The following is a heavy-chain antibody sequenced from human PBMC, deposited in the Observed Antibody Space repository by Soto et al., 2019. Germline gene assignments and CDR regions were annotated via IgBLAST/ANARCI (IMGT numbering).Heavy chain of an antibody. CDR2: ISYDGSNK. D-gene: IGHD5-12*01. CDR3: AKKRDGYNYYYYYGMDV. V-gene: IGHV3-30*18. CDR1: GFTFSSYG. J-gene: IGHJ6*02. Sequence: GGSLRLSCAASGFTFSSYGMHGVRQAPGKGLEWVAVISYDGSNKYYADSVKGRFTISRDHSKNTLYLQMNSLRAEDTAVYYCAKKRDGYNYYYYYGMDVWGQGTTVTVSS.